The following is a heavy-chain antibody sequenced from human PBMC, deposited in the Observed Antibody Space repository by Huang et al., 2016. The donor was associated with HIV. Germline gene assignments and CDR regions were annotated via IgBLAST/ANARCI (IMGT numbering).Heavy chain of an antibody. CDR2: TSYDGNDK. V-gene: IGHV3-30*18. Sequence: QMQLVESGGGVVQPGRSLRLSCAVSGFTITYGMHWLRQAPGKELEWVAVTSYDGNDKYYADSVKVRFTISRDNSKDTVYLQMSSLRPDDTAIYYCAKGDIVVAPSAMDAFDVWGPGTRVTVSS. CDR3: AKGDIVVAPSAMDAFDV. D-gene: IGHD2-2*01. CDR1: GFTITYG. J-gene: IGHJ3*01.